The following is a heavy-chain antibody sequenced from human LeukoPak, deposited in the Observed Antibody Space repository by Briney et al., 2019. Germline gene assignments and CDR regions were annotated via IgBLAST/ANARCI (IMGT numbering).Heavy chain of an antibody. D-gene: IGHD2-2*01. CDR1: GFTFSSYW. Sequence: GGSLRLSCAASGFTFSSYWMSWVRQAPGKGLEWVANIKKDGSEKYYVDSVKGRFTISRDNAKNSLYLQMNSLRAEDTAVYYCAREGEGYCSSTSCPGGMDVWGKGTTVTVSS. CDR3: AREGEGYCSSTSCPGGMDV. V-gene: IGHV3-7*03. J-gene: IGHJ6*04. CDR2: IKKDGSEK.